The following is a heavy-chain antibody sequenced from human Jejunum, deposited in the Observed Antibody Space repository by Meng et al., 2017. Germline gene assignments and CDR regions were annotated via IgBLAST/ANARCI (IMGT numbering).Heavy chain of an antibody. CDR3: ARAIRERYFDS. D-gene: IGHD1-14*01. Sequence: QGSGQGLVQPSGTLSCTCTAGGVSTTAPFYWTWSRQAPGKGLEWIGEVWPSGATYYNPSLSSRITISIDTSNNQFSLEVAFLTAADTAVYYCARAIRERYFDSWGQGTLVTVSS. J-gene: IGHJ4*02. CDR2: VWPSGAT. CDR1: GVSTTAPFY. V-gene: IGHV4-4*02.